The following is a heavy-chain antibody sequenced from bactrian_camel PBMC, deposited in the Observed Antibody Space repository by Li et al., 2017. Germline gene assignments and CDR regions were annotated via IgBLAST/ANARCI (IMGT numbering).Heavy chain of an antibody. V-gene: IGHV3S40*01. CDR1: GFTFSSYG. D-gene: IGHD2*01. CDR3: AAVIQSSWDSGGYYYNLHFNY. CDR2: ISGGGDTT. J-gene: IGHJ4*01. Sequence: VQLVESGGGFVQPGGSLRLSCAASGFTFSSYGMTWVRQAPGKGLEWVSSISGGGDTTVYSDSVKGRFTVSRDNAKNTVYLQMNSLKSKDTALYYCAAVIQSSWDSGGYYYNLHFNYWGQGTQVTVS.